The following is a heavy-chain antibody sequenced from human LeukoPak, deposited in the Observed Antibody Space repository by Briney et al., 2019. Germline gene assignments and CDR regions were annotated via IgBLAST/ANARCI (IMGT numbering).Heavy chain of an antibody. CDR2: MNPNSGNT. CDR1: GYTFTSYD. CDR3: ARGGTVYDYYGMDV. J-gene: IGHJ6*02. V-gene: IGHV1-8*01. Sequence: ASVKVSCKASGYTFTSYDINWVRQATGQVLEWMGWMNPNSGNTGYAQKFQGRVTMTRNTSISTAYMELSSLRSEDTAVYYCARGGTVYDYYGMDVWGQGTTVTVSS.